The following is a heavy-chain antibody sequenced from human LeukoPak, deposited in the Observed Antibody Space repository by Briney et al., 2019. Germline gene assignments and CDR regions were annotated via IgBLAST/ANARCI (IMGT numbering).Heavy chain of an antibody. D-gene: IGHD3-3*01. Sequence: PGGSLRLSRAASGFTFSSYAMHWVRQAPGKGLEWVAVISYDGSNKYYADSVKGRFTISRDNSKNTLYLRMNSLRAEDTAVYYCAREGFFATYDYWGQGTLVTVSS. CDR2: ISYDGSNK. J-gene: IGHJ4*02. CDR3: AREGFFATYDY. CDR1: GFTFSSYA. V-gene: IGHV3-30*04.